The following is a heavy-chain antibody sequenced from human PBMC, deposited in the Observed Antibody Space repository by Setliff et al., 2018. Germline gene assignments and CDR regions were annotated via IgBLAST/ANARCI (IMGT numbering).Heavy chain of an antibody. D-gene: IGHD6-6*01. V-gene: IGHV4-39*07. CDR2: IYHSGST. Sequence: SETLSLTCTVSGGSISSSSYYWGWIRQPPGKGLEWIGSIYHSGSTYYNPSLKSRISISMHTSRDQLSLQLTAVTAADTAMYYCVRATEKFGLYSSSSNPFDIWGQGTTVTVSS. CDR1: GGSISSSSYY. CDR3: VRATEKFGLYSSSSNPFDI. J-gene: IGHJ6*02.